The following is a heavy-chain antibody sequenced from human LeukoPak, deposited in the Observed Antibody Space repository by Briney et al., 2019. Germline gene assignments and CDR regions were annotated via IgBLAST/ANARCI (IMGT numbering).Heavy chain of an antibody. CDR2: IIPIFGTA. CDR3: ARGVSDFWSGYYTDTEFFDY. V-gene: IGHV1-69*13. D-gene: IGHD3-3*01. J-gene: IGHJ4*02. Sequence: SVKVSCKASGYTFTNYGISWVRQAPGQGLEWMGGIIPIFGTANYAQKFQGRVTITADESTSTAYMELSSLRSEDTAVYYCARGVSDFWSGYYTDTEFFDYWGQGTLVTVSS. CDR1: GYTFTNYG.